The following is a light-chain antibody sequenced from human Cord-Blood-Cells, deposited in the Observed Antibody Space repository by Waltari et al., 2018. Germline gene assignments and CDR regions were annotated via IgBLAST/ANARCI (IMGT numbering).Light chain of an antibody. V-gene: IGKV1-39*01. CDR3: QQSYSTPIT. CDR2: AAS. CDR1: QSISSY. J-gene: IGKJ5*01. Sequence: DIQITQSPSYLSASIEERVTITCRASQSISSYLNWYQQKPGKAPKLLIYAASSLQSGVPSRFSGSVSETDFTLTISSLQPEDFATYYCQQSYSTPITFGQGTRLEIK.